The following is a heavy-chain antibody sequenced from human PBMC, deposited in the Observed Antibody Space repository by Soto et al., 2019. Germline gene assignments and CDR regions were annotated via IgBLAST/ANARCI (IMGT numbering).Heavy chain of an antibody. CDR3: ARGKIVGP. D-gene: IGHD3-16*02. CDR2: IYYSGST. V-gene: IGHV4-61*01. CDR1: GGSVSSGSYY. J-gene: IGHJ5*02. Sequence: PSETLSLTCTVSGGSVSSGSYYWSWIRQPPGKGLEWIGYIYYSGSTNYNPSLKSRVTISVDTSKNQFSLKLSSVTAADTAVYYCARGKIVGPWGQGTLVTVS.